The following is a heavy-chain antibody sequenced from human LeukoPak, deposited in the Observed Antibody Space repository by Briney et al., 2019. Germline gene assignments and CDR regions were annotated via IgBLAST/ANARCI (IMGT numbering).Heavy chain of an antibody. CDR3: ARACKTTTPTPLYYFDY. V-gene: IGHV3-21*01. CDR1: GFTFSSYS. CDR2: ISSSSSYI. Sequence: GGSLRLSCAASGFTFSSYSMTWVRQAPGKGLEWVSSISSSSSYIYYADSVKGRFTISRDNAKNSLYPQMNSLRAEDTAVYYCARACKTTTPTPLYYFDYWGQGTLVTVSS. J-gene: IGHJ4*02. D-gene: IGHD4-17*01.